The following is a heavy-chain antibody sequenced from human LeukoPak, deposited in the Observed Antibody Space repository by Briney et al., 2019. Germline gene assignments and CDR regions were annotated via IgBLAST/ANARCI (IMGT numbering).Heavy chain of an antibody. Sequence: PGGSLRLSCAASGFTFSSYGMHWVRQAPGKGLEWVAVISYDGSNKYYADSVKGRFTISRDNSKNTLYLQMNSLRAEDTAVYYCASTHCSAGSCYSGCDYWGQGTPVTVSS. CDR1: GFTFSSYG. J-gene: IGHJ4*02. D-gene: IGHD2-15*01. CDR2: ISYDGSNK. V-gene: IGHV3-30*12. CDR3: ASTHCSAGSCYSGCDY.